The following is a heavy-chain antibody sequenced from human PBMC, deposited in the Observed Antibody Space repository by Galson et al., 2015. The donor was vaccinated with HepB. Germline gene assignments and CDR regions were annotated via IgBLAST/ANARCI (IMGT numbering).Heavy chain of an antibody. CDR1: GFTFSAYG. J-gene: IGHJ6*02. CDR3: ARRMGKKVGSILEYGLDV. Sequence: SLRLSCAASGFTFSAYGMHWVRQAPGKGLEWVAALWFDGRNKSYVDSVKGRFTISRDNMKNTLYLQMNSLRVEDTAVYYCARRMGKKVGSILEYGLDVWGQGTTVTVSS. CDR2: LWFDGRNK. V-gene: IGHV3-33*01. D-gene: IGHD1-26*01.